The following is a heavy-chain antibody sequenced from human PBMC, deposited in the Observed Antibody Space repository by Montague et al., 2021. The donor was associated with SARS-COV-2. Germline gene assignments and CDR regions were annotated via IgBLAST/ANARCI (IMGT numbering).Heavy chain of an antibody. CDR2: ISYDGSNK. V-gene: IGHV3-30*04. D-gene: IGHD4-23*01. J-gene: IGHJ6*02. CDR3: ARGYGGNYYYGMDV. Sequence: SLRLSCAASGFTFSSYAMHWVRQAPGKGLEWVAVISYDGSNKYYADSVKGRFTISRDNSKNTLYLQMNSLGAEDTAVYYCARGYGGNYYYGMDVWGQGTTVTVSS. CDR1: GFTFSSYA.